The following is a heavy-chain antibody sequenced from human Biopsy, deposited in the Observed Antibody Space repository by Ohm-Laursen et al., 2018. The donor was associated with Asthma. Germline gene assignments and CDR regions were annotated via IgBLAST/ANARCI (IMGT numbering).Heavy chain of an antibody. CDR1: GFTFSRYA. V-gene: IGHV3-30*18. Sequence: SLRLSCAASGFTFSRYAIHWVRQAPGKGLEWVAVISHDGQTQHYAESVKGRFALSRDNSQNTLYLQMISLRTDDTAVYYCAKWRGYSDFNDFDYWGHGTLVTVSS. CDR2: ISHDGQTQ. D-gene: IGHD4-11*01. CDR3: AKWRGYSDFNDFDY. J-gene: IGHJ4*01.